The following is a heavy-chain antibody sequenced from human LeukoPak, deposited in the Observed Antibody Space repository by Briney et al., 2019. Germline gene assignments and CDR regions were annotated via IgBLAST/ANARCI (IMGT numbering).Heavy chain of an antibody. Sequence: ASVKVSCKASGYTFTSYDINWVRQATGQGLEWMGWMNPNSGNTGYAQKFQGRVTITRNTSISTAYMELSSLRSEDPAVYSCARSGSPLDYWGQGTLVTVSS. V-gene: IGHV1-8*03. CDR3: ARSGSPLDY. CDR1: GYTFTSYD. CDR2: MNPNSGNT. D-gene: IGHD5-12*01. J-gene: IGHJ4*02.